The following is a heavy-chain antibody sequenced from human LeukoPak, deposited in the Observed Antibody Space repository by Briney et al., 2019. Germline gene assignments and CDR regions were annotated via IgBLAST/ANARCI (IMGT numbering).Heavy chain of an antibody. J-gene: IGHJ4*02. CDR1: GFTFDDYA. D-gene: IGHD5-18*01. V-gene: IGHV3-9*03. CDR3: AKESGYSYGYFGGFDY. CDR2: ISWNSGSI. Sequence: GRSLRLSCAASGFTFDDYAMHWVRHAPGKGLEGVSGISWNSGSIGYADSVKGRFTISRDNAKNSLYLQMNSLRAEDMALYYCAKESGYSYGYFGGFDYWGQGTLVTVSS.